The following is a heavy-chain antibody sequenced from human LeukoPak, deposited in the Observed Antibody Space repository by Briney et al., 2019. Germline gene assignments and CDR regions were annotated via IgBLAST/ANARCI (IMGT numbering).Heavy chain of an antibody. CDR1: GLNFNSFA. CDR3: ARDGEVGVGRWFDP. J-gene: IGHJ5*02. CDR2: ISSSSSYI. V-gene: IGHV3-21*01. Sequence: PGGSLRLSCAVSGLNFNSFAMHWVRQAPGKGLEWVSSISSSSSYIYYADSVKGRFTFSRDNAKSSLSLQMNSLRAEDTAVYYCARDGEVGVGRWFDPWGQGTLVTVSS. D-gene: IGHD1-26*01.